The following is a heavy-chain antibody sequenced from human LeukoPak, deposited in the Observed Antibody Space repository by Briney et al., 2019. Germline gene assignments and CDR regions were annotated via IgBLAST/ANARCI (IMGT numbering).Heavy chain of an antibody. V-gene: IGHV3-48*03. D-gene: IGHD5-24*01. CDR2: ISSSGSTI. J-gene: IGHJ6*03. CDR3: ARDTGGLQYSYYYMDV. CDR1: GFTFSSYE. Sequence: GGSLRLSCAASGFTFSSYEMNWVRQAPGKGLEWVSYISSSGSTIYYADSVKGRFTISRDNAKNSLYLQMNSLRAEDTAVYYCARDTGGLQYSYYYMDVWGKGTTVTVSS.